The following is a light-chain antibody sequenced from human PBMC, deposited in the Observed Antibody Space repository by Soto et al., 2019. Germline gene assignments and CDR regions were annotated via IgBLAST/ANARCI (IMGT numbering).Light chain of an antibody. CDR2: SAS. J-gene: IGKJ4*01. CDR3: QKYDSGPLT. V-gene: IGKV1-27*01. Sequence: DIQMTQSPSSLSASVGDRVTITCRASQDIGPYLAWYQQKSGRVPELLIYSASTLQSGVPSRFSGSGSGADFSLTISGLQPEDAATYYCQKYDSGPLTFGGGTKVDIK. CDR1: QDIGPY.